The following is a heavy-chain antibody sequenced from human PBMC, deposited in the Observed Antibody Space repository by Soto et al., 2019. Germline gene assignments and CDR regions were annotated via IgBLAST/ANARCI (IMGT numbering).Heavy chain of an antibody. Sequence: QVQLVQSGGGVVQPGRSLRLSCAASGFTFSSYVTHWVRQAPGKGLEWVAVISHDGKNKYYADSVKGRFTISRENSKNTLYPQINSLRTEDTAVYNCAQGGPDWASTTCYLLVAFDFWGQGTMVTVSS. CDR3: AQGGPDWASTTCYLLVAFDF. J-gene: IGHJ3*01. V-gene: IGHV3-30*03. D-gene: IGHD2-2*01. CDR2: ISHDGKNK. CDR1: GFTFSSYV.